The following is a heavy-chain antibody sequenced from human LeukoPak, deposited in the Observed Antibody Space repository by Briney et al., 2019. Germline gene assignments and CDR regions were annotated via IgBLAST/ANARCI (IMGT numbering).Heavy chain of an antibody. CDR1: GGSISSYY. Sequence: SETLSLTCTVSGGSISSYYWSWIRQPPGKGLEWIGYIYTSGGTNYNPSLKSRVTISVDTSKNQFSLKLSSVTAADTAVYYCARRITIFGVVNSSPYYYYYMDVWGKGTTVTVSS. V-gene: IGHV4-4*09. CDR2: IYTSGGT. CDR3: ARRITIFGVVNSSPYYYYYMDV. J-gene: IGHJ6*03. D-gene: IGHD3-3*01.